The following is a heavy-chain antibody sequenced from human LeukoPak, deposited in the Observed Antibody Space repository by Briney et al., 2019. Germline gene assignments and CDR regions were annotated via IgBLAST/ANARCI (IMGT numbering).Heavy chain of an antibody. CDR3: ARLRSYYDSSGYQGAFDI. Sequence: GESLKISCRGSGYSFTSYWIGWVRQMPGKGLEWMGIIYPGDSDTRYSPSFQGQVTISADKSISTAYLQWSSLKASDTAMYYCARLRSYYDSSGYQGAFDIWGQGTMVTVSS. CDR1: GYSFTSYW. CDR2: IYPGDSDT. J-gene: IGHJ3*02. D-gene: IGHD3-22*01. V-gene: IGHV5-51*01.